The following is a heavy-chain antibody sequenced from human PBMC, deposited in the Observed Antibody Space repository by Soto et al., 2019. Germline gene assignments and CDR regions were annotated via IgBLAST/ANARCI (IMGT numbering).Heavy chain of an antibody. CDR1: GGSISGYY. CDR2: IYSDGTT. J-gene: IGHJ6*02. D-gene: IGHD2-2*01. CDR3: SRVGCSNSKCYTRGMDD. Sequence: SETLSLTCTVSGGSISGYYWSWVRQPAGKGLEWVGRIYSDGTTNYSPSLKSRVTMSLDTSKDQFSLHLHSVTAADTAVYYCSRVGCSNSKCYTRGMDDWGQGTTVTVS. V-gene: IGHV4-4*07.